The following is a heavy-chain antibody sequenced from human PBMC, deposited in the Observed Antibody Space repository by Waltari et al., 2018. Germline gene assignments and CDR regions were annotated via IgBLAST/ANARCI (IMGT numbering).Heavy chain of an antibody. Sequence: VQLQQWGAGLLKPSETLSLTCAVYGGSFSGYYWSWIRQAPGKGLEWVASVSGPSTYTFYSDSVKGRFTISRDNAKNSVFLQMNGLRDDDTAIYYCAKEGLGGDRQFDYWGQGTLVRVSS. V-gene: IGHV3-21*06. D-gene: IGHD2-21*02. CDR3: AKEGLGGDRQFDY. J-gene: IGHJ4*02. CDR1: GGSFSGYY. CDR2: VSGPSTYT.